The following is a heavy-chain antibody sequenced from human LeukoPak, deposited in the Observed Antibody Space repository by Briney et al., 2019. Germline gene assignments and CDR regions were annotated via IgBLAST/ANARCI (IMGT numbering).Heavy chain of an antibody. CDR2: IKQDGSEK. V-gene: IGHV3-7*03. Sequence: GGSLRLSCAASGFTFSSYWMSWVRQGPGKGLEWVATIKQDGSEKYYVDSVRGRFTISRDNAKNSLYLQMNSLRAEDTAVYHCARERGGSDPWGQGTLVTVSS. CDR3: ARERGGSDP. CDR1: GFTFSSYW. J-gene: IGHJ5*02.